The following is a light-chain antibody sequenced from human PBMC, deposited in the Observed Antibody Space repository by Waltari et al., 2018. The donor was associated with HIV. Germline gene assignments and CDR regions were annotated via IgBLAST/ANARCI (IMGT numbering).Light chain of an antibody. CDR3: QVCVDNSVI. CDR2: DDS. CDR1: TVGSKS. Sequence: SSVLTQPPPVSVAPGQTARITCVGNTVGSKSVHWYQQKAGQAPVLVVYDDSDRPAGIPERFSGPNSGNTATLTISRVEDGDEADYYCQVCVDNSVIFAGGTRLTVL. J-gene: IGLJ2*01. V-gene: IGLV3-21*02.